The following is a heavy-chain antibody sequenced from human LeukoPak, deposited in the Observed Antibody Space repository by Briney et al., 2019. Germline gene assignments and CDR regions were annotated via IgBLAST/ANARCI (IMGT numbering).Heavy chain of an antibody. CDR1: GYPFISYF. J-gene: IGHJ4*02. V-gene: IGHV1-46*01. CDR2: INPSSGDT. Sequence: GASVKVSCKASGYPFISYFIHWVRQAPGQGLEWMGIINPSSGDTKYAHQFQGRVTLTTDTSTSTIYMELSSLTSDDTAVYFCARDAITVAALGFFDSWGQGTLVIVSS. D-gene: IGHD1-20*01. CDR3: ARDAITVAALGFFDS.